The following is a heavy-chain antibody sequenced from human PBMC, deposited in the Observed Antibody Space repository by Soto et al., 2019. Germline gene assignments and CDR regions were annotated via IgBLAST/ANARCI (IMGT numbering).Heavy chain of an antibody. D-gene: IGHD2-2*01. J-gene: IGHJ3*02. CDR2: ISAYNGNT. CDR3: ARDAGYCSSTSCPRGFDI. V-gene: IGHV1-18*01. CDR1: GYTFTSYG. Sequence: GASVKVSCKASGYTFTSYGISWVRQAPGQGLEWMGWISAYNGNTNYAQKLQGRVTMTTDTSTSTAYMELRSLRSDDTAVYYCARDAGYCSSTSCPRGFDIWGQGTMVTVSS.